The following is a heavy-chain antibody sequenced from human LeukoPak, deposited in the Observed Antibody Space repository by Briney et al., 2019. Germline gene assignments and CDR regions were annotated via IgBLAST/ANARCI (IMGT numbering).Heavy chain of an antibody. J-gene: IGHJ5*02. CDR1: GGSISSGGFS. Sequence: SQTLSLTCTVSGGSISSGGFSWSWIRQHPGKGLEWIGYIYYSGETYYNPSLKSRLTISIDTSKNQFSLKLKSVTAADTAVYYCATFLDVAGWFDPWGQGTLVTVPS. D-gene: IGHD1-1*01. V-gene: IGHV4-31*03. CDR2: IYYSGET. CDR3: ATFLDVAGWFDP.